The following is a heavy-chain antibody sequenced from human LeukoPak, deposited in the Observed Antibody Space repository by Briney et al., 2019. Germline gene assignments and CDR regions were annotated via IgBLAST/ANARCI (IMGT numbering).Heavy chain of an antibody. D-gene: IGHD5-24*01. CDR1: GYTFTSYG. CDR2: ISAYNGNT. V-gene: IGHV1-18*01. J-gene: IGHJ4*02. CDR3: ARDLRKEMATIRFDY. Sequence: ASVKVSCKASGYTFTSYGMSWVRQAPGQGLEWMGWISAYNGNTNYAQKLQGRVTMTTDTSTSTAYMELRSLRSDDTAVYYCARDLRKEMATIRFDYWGQGTLVTVSS.